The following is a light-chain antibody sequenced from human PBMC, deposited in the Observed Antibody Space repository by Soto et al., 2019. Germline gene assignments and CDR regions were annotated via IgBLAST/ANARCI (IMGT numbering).Light chain of an antibody. CDR1: QSLLHSNGGTY. CDR2: TTS. V-gene: IGKV2-24*01. J-gene: IGKJ1*01. CDR3: LQATDFPWT. Sequence: DIVMTQSPLFVRVTLGQSASISCRSSQSLLHSNGGTYLSWLHQRPGQPPRLLIRTTSTRLSGVPDRISGSGAGTEFTLKISRVEAEDAGIYYFLQATDFPWTFGQGTRVEIK.